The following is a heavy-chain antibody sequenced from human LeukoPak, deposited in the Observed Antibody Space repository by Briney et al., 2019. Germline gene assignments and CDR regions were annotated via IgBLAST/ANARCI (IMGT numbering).Heavy chain of an antibody. D-gene: IGHD3-10*01. CDR2: ISGGGGST. J-gene: IGHJ4*02. CDR3: ARERDTMVRGVIWHSFFDY. CDR1: GFTFSSYA. Sequence: PGGSLRLSCAASGFTFSSYAMTWVRQAPGKGLEWVSAISGGGGSTYYADSVKGRFTISRDNSKNTLYLQMNSLRAEDTAVYYCARERDTMVRGVIWHSFFDYWGQGTLVTVSS. V-gene: IGHV3-23*01.